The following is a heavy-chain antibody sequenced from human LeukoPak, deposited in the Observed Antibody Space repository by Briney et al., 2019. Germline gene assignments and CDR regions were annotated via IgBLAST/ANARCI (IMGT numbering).Heavy chain of an antibody. Sequence: PSETLSLTCTVSGGSISSGGYSWSWIRRPPGKGLEWIGYIYHSGSTYYNPSLKSRVTISVDRSKNQFSLKLSSVTAADTAVYYCARGIPGYCTNGVCYTHWFDPWGQGTLVTVSS. CDR2: IYHSGST. V-gene: IGHV4-30-2*01. CDR3: ARGIPGYCTNGVCYTHWFDP. J-gene: IGHJ5*02. D-gene: IGHD2-8*01. CDR1: GGSISSGGYS.